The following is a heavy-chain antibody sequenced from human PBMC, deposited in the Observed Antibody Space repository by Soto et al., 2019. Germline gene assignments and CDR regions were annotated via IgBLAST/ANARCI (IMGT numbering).Heavy chain of an antibody. V-gene: IGHV3-48*03. CDR3: AGLSVTGGVDV. CDR2: ISASGDTV. D-gene: IGHD2-21*02. J-gene: IGHJ6*02. CDR1: GLTSSGIE. Sequence: EVRLEESGGVFVQPGGALRLSCVFSGLTSSGIELNWVRQAAGKVLEWLSYISASGDTVDYIDSVRGRFTISRDNAKQSLFLQMSALRVEDTAVYYCAGLSVTGGVDVWGHGTTVTVSS.